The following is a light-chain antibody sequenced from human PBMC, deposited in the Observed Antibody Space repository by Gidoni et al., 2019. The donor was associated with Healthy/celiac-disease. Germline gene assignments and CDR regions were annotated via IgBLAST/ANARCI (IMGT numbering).Light chain of an antibody. J-gene: IGKJ5*01. V-gene: IGKV1-39*01. CDR2: AAS. CDR3: QQSYSTPIT. CDR1: QSISSY. Sequence: IQRTQSPSSLSASVGDRVTITCRSSQSISSYLNLYQQKPGKAPKLLIYAASSLQSGVPSRFSGSGSGTDFTLPISSLQPEDFATYSCQQSYSTPITFGQGTRLEIK.